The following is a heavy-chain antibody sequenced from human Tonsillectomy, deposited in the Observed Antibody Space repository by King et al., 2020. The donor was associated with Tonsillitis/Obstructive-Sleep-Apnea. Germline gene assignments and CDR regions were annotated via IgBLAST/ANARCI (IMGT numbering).Heavy chain of an antibody. CDR1: GYSFNTYW. Sequence: QLVQSGAEVKKPGESLKISCKGSGYSFNTYWIGWVRQTPGKGLEQMGIIYPGDSDTIYNPSFQGQVTISVDRSVSVAYLQWSSLKASDTAIYFCARVRGITIIDYWGQGTPVTVSS. D-gene: IGHD3-3*01. CDR2: IYPGDSDT. J-gene: IGHJ4*02. CDR3: ARVRGITIIDY. V-gene: IGHV5-51*01.